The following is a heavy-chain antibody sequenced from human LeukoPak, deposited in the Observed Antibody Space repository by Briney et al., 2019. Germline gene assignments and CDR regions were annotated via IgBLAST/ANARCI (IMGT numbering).Heavy chain of an antibody. CDR1: GGSFSGYY. CDR2: INHSGST. D-gene: IGHD3-3*01. Sequence: SETLSLTCAVYGGSFSGYYWSWIRQPPGKGLEWIGEINHSGSTNYNPSLKSRVTISVDTSKNQFSLKLSSVTAADAAVYYCARGLECLTRLHTWFDPWGQGTLVTVSS. J-gene: IGHJ5*02. CDR3: ARGLECLTRLHTWFDP. V-gene: IGHV4-34*01.